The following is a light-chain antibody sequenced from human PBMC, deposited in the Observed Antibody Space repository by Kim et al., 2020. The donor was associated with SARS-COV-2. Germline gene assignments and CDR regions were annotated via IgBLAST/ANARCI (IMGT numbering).Light chain of an antibody. J-gene: IGKJ4*01. CDR2: DAF. V-gene: IGKV3-11*02. CDR1: HGVNNY. CDR3: QQRSNWLT. Sequence: LSLAPGERATLACRASHGVNNYLAWYQQKPGQAPRLLIYDAFNRATGIPARFSGSGSGRDYTLTISSLEPEDSAVYYCQQRSNWLTFGGGTKLEI.